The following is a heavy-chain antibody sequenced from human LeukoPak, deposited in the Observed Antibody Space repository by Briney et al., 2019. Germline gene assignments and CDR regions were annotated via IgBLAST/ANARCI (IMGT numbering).Heavy chain of an antibody. J-gene: IGHJ4*02. Sequence: GALRLSCEASGFTFNTYSMNWARQAPGKGLEWVSSIDSSGGYMFYADSVKGRSIISRDNAKDSLYLQMNSLRVEDTAVYYCLRGDRRDYWGQGTLVTVSS. V-gene: IGHV3-21*06. CDR2: IDSSGGYM. CDR1: GFTFNTYS. CDR3: LRGDRRDY.